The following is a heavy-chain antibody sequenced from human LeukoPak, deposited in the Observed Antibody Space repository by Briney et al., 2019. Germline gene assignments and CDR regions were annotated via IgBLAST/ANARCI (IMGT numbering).Heavy chain of an antibody. V-gene: IGHV3-23*01. D-gene: IGHD6-13*01. CDR3: AKVDSGIVATGSPYFDY. Sequence: GGSLRLSCAASGFTFSSYAMSWVRQAPGKGLEWVSAISGSGGSTYYADSVKGRFTISRDNSKNTLYLQMNSLRAEDTAVYYCAKVDSGIVATGSPYFDYWGQGTLVTVSS. CDR1: GFTFSSYA. J-gene: IGHJ4*02. CDR2: ISGSGGST.